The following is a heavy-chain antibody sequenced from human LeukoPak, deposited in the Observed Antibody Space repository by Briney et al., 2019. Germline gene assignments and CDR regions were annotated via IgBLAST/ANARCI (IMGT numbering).Heavy chain of an antibody. V-gene: IGHV4-61*02. J-gene: IGHJ6*03. D-gene: IGHD2-2*01. CDR1: GGSISSGSYY. Sequence: PSETLSITCTVSGGSISSGSYYWNWIRQPAGEGLEWIGRIYTSGSTNYNPSLKSRVTISVDTSKNQFSLKLSSVTAADTAVYYCARSSTTDANHYYYYYMDVWGRGTTVTVSS. CDR2: IYTSGST. CDR3: ARSSTTDANHYYYYYMDV.